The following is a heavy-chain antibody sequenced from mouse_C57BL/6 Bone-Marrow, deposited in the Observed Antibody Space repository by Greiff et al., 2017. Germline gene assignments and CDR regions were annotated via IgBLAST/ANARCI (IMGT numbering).Heavy chain of an antibody. CDR2: IDPEDGET. J-gene: IGHJ4*01. D-gene: IGHD6-1*01. CDR3: ARCPVYYGMDY. V-gene: IGHV14-2*01. Sequence: VQLQQSGAELVKPGASVKLSCTASGFNITDYYMHWVKQRPEQGLEWIGRIDPEDGETKYAPNFQGKATLTADTSSNTAYLQLSSLTSEDTAVYYCARCPVYYGMDYGGRGNSVTVSA. CDR1: GFNITDYY.